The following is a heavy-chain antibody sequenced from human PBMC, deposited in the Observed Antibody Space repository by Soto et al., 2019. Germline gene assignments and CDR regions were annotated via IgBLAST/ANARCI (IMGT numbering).Heavy chain of an antibody. Sequence: SETLSLTCAVSGGSISSGGYSWSWIRQPPGKGLEWIGYIYHSGSTYYNPSLKSRVTISVDRSKNQFSLKLSSVTAADTAVYYCARALSDIVLVPAANNWFDPWGQGTLVTVSS. CDR2: IYHSGST. D-gene: IGHD2-2*01. CDR1: GGSISSGGYS. CDR3: ARALSDIVLVPAANNWFDP. J-gene: IGHJ5*02. V-gene: IGHV4-30-2*01.